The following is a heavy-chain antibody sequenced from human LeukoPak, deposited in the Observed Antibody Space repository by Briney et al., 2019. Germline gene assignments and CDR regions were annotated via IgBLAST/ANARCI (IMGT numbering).Heavy chain of an antibody. D-gene: IGHD2-2*01. V-gene: IGHV1-18*01. J-gene: IGHJ4*02. CDR2: ISAYNGNT. CDR3: ARGYLSDIVVVPAAFDY. CDR1: GYTFTSYG. Sequence: GASVKVSCKASGYTFTSYGISWVRQAPGQGLEWMGWISAYNGNTNYAQKLQGRVTMTTDTSTSTAYMELRSLRSDGTAVYYCARGYLSDIVVVPAAFDYWGQGTLVTVSS.